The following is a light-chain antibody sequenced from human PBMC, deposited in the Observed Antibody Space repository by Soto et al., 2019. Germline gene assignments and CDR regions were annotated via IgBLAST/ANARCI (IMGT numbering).Light chain of an antibody. CDR3: NSYADSNTYV. CDR1: SSDVGRYNY. J-gene: IGLJ1*01. V-gene: IGLV2-8*01. Sequence: QSVLTQPPSASGCPGQSVTISCTGTSSDVGRYNYVSWYQHHPGKAPKLIIYDVSQRPSGVPDRFSGSKSGNTASLTVSGLQAEDEADYYCNSYADSNTYVFGTGTKVTVL. CDR2: DVS.